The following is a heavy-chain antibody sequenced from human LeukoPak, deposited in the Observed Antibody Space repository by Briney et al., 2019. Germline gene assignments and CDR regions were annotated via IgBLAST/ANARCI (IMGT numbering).Heavy chain of an antibody. Sequence: GGSLRLSCAASGFTFSSYAMSWVRQAPGKGLEWVSAISGSGGSTYYADSVKGRFTVSRDNSKNTLYLQMNSLRAEDTAVYYCAKDGTRYCSGGSCYSTPYWGQGTLVTVSS. CDR1: GFTFSSYA. CDR2: ISGSGGST. D-gene: IGHD2-15*01. CDR3: AKDGTRYCSGGSCYSTPY. V-gene: IGHV3-23*01. J-gene: IGHJ4*02.